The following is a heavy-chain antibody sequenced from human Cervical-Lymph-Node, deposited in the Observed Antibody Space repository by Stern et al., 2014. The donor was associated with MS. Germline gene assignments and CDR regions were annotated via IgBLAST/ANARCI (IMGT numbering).Heavy chain of an antibody. CDR2: ISGDGESI. J-gene: IGHJ6*02. CDR1: GFTFSTYV. D-gene: IGHD6-19*01. Sequence: VQLVESGGGLAQPGGSLRLSCVTSGFTFSTYVMTWVRQSPGKGLEWVSSISGDGESIDVADSVKGRFTIARDRAKNRVYVQMRSLRVEDTAVYYCAKDGVAVPGRGNHYYQGLYVWGQGTTVTVSS. V-gene: IGHV3-23*04. CDR3: AKDGVAVPGRGNHYYQGLYV.